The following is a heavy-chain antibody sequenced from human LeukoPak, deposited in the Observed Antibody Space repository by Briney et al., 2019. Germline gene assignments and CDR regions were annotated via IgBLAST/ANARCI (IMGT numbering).Heavy chain of an antibody. D-gene: IGHD3-22*01. J-gene: IGHJ5*02. V-gene: IGHV4-34*01. CDR3: ARLRDYYDSSGYPNWFDP. CDR1: GGSFSGYY. Sequence: PSETLSLTCAVYGGSFSGYYWSWIRQPPGKGLEWIGEINHSGSTNYNPSLKSRVTISVDTSKNQFSLKLSSVTAADTAVYYCARLRDYYDSSGYPNWFDPWGQGTLVTVSS. CDR2: INHSGST.